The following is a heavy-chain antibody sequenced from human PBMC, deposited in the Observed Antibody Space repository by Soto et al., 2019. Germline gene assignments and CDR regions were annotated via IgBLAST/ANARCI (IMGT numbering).Heavy chain of an antibody. CDR1: GYTFSSYA. Sequence: QVQLVQPGAEVKKPGASVKVSCKASGYTFSSYAISWVRQAPGQGLEWMGWISVYNGNTNYAQKFQGRVTMTTDTSTSTAYMELRSLRSDDTAVYYCAVSGLNYYYYYYMDVWGKGTTVTVSS. CDR3: AVSGLNYYYYYYMDV. CDR2: ISVYNGNT. V-gene: IGHV1-18*01. J-gene: IGHJ6*03. D-gene: IGHD3-3*02.